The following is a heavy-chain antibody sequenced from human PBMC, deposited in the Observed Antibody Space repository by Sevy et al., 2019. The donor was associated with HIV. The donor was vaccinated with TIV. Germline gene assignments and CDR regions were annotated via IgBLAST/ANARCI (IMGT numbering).Heavy chain of an antibody. V-gene: IGHV3-7*01. J-gene: IGHJ4*02. CDR1: GFTFSSYW. CDR3: ARSTNSAALDY. CDR2: IKQDGGAQ. D-gene: IGHD2-2*01. Sequence: GGSLRLSCAVSGFTFSSYWMCWVRQAPGKGLEWVANIKQDGGAQYYVDSVKGRFAISRDNAKNSLFLQMNSLRVEDTAVYYCARSTNSAALDYWGQGTPVTVSS.